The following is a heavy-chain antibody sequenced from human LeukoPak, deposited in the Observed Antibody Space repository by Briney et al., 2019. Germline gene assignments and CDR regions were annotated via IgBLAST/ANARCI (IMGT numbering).Heavy chain of an antibody. D-gene: IGHD5-18*01. CDR2: IYPGDSDT. CDR1: GYIFTSYW. CDR3: ARQDTAMVLDAFDI. V-gene: IGHV5-51*01. J-gene: IGHJ3*02. Sequence: GAALKISCKGAGYIFTSYWIGWVRQIPEKGLEWVGIIYPGDSDTRYSPSFQGQVTVSADKSISTAYLQWSSLKAPDTAMYYCARQDTAMVLDAFDIWGQGTMVTVSS.